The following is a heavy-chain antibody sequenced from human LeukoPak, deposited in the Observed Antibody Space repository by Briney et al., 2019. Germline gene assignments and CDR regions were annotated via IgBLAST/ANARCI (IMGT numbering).Heavy chain of an antibody. Sequence: GESLKISCTGPGYNFTSYWIGWVRQMPGKGLEWMGFIYPGDSDTRYSPSFQGQVTISADKSISTAYLQCSSLKTSDTPMYYCARPRLSGSRGNYFDYWGQGTLVTVSP. J-gene: IGHJ4*02. CDR3: ARPRLSGSRGNYFDY. CDR1: GYNFTSYW. V-gene: IGHV5-51*01. CDR2: IYPGDSDT. D-gene: IGHD1-26*01.